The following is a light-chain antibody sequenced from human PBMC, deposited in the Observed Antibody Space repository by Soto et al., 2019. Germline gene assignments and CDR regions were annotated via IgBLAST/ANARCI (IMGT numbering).Light chain of an antibody. Sequence: EVVMTQSPATLSVSPGERATLSCRASQSVYSNLAWYQEKPGQAPWLLVYGASTRATGIPARFSGSGSGTEFTLTISSLQSEDFGVYYCQQYNNWPPWTFGQGTKVEIK. CDR2: GAS. CDR3: QQYNNWPPWT. J-gene: IGKJ1*01. V-gene: IGKV3-15*01. CDR1: QSVYSN.